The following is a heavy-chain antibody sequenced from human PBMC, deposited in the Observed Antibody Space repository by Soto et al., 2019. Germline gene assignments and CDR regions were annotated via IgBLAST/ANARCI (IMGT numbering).Heavy chain of an antibody. Sequence: PGGSLRLSCVASGFTFSRHAMNWVRQAPGKRLEKLSAITSSGGDTYTTDSVKGRFTISRDNSKNTVYLQMNSLRDEDTAVYYCARAPTTSCNDASCYPLDYWRQGTLVTVSS. CDR3: ARAPTTSCNDASCYPLDY. CDR2: ITSSGGDT. CDR1: GFTFSRHA. J-gene: IGHJ4*02. V-gene: IGHV3-23*01. D-gene: IGHD1-7*01.